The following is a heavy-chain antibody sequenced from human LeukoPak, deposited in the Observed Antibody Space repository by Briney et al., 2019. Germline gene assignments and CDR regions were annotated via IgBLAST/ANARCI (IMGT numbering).Heavy chain of an antibody. J-gene: IGHJ4*02. Sequence: ASVKVSCKASGYTFTGYYMHWVRQAPGQGLEWMGWINPNIGGTNYAQKFQGRVTMTRDTSISTAYMELSRLRSDDTAVYYCARVFELTGTTGGDYWGQGTLVTVSS. CDR3: ARVFELTGTTGGDY. CDR2: INPNIGGT. CDR1: GYTFTGYY. V-gene: IGHV1-2*02. D-gene: IGHD1-7*01.